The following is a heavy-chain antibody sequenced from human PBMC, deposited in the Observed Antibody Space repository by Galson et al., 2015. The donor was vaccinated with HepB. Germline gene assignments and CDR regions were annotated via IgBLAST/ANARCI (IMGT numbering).Heavy chain of an antibody. CDR1: GDSVSSNSAA. J-gene: IGHJ6*03. Sequence: CAISGDSVSSNSAAWNWIRQSPSRGLEWLGRTYYRSKWYNDYAVSVKSRITINPDTSKNQFSLQLSSVTPEDTAVYYCARDPGVNCSSTSCQNYYYYYYMDVWGKGTTVTVSS. CDR3: ARDPGVNCSSTSCQNYYYYYYMDV. CDR2: TYYRSKWYN. D-gene: IGHD2-2*01. V-gene: IGHV6-1*01.